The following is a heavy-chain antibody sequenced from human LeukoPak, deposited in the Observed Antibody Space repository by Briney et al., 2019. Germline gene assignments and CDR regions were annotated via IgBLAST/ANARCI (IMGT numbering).Heavy chain of an antibody. V-gene: IGHV4-39*07. CDR1: GGSISSSSYY. CDR2: IYYSGST. J-gene: IGHJ3*02. D-gene: IGHD6-13*01. Sequence: SETLSLTCTVSGGSISSSSYYWGWIRQPPGKGLEWIGSIYYSGSTYYNPSLKSRVTISVDTSKNQFSLKLSSVTAADTAVYYCARDGGIAAAGNFDIWGQGTMVTVSS. CDR3: ARDGGIAAAGNFDI.